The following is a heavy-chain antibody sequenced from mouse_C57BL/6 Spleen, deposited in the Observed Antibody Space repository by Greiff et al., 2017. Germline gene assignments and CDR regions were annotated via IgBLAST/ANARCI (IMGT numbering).Heavy chain of an antibody. CDR2: IRNKANNHAT. V-gene: IGHV6-6*01. CDR1: GFTFSDAW. J-gene: IGHJ1*03. CDR3: TRTAIVAIYWYLDD. D-gene: IGHD1-1*01. Sequence: EVMLVESGGGLVQPGGSMKLSCAASGFTFSDAWMDWVRQSPEKGLAWVAEIRNKANNHATYYAESVKGRFTISRDDSKSSVYLQMNSLRAEDTGIYYCTRTAIVAIYWYLDDWGTGTTVTVSS.